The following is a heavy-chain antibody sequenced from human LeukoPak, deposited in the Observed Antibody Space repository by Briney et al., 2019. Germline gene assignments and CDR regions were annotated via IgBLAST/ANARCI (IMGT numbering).Heavy chain of an antibody. Sequence: SETLSLTCTVSGGSVRSSIYYWGWIRQPPGKWLEWIGSIFYSGSTYYNPSLKSRVTISVDASKNQFSLKLSSVTAADTGVYYCARTYDYIWGSFRSHSFDSWGQGTLVTVSS. CDR3: ARTYDYIWGSFRSHSFDS. CDR2: IFYSGST. D-gene: IGHD3-16*02. V-gene: IGHV4-39*01. J-gene: IGHJ4*02. CDR1: GGSVRSSIYY.